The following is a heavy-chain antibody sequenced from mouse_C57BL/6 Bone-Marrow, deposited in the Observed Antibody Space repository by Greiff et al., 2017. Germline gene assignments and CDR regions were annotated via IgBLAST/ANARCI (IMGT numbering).Heavy chain of an antibody. D-gene: IGHD2-4*01. V-gene: IGHV5-16*01. J-gene: IGHJ1*03. Sequence: DVKLVESEGGLVQPGRSMKLSCTASGFTFSDYYMAWVRQVPEKGLEWVANINYDGSSTYYLDSLKSRFIISRDNAKNILYLQMSSLKSEDTATYYCARYDYDRGWYFDVWGTGTTVTVSS. CDR3: ARYDYDRGWYFDV. CDR1: GFTFSDYY. CDR2: INYDGSST.